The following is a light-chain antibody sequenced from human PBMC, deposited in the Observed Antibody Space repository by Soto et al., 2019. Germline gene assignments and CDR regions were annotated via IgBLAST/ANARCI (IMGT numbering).Light chain of an antibody. V-gene: IGKV3-11*01. CDR3: QQRSNWPPIT. Sequence: EIVLTQSPATLSLSPGERPTLPCRASQSVSSYFAWYQQKPGQAPNLLIYDASNRATGIPARFSGSGSGTDFTLTISSLEPEDAAVYYCQQRSNWPPITFGQGTRLEIK. CDR1: QSVSSY. CDR2: DAS. J-gene: IGKJ5*01.